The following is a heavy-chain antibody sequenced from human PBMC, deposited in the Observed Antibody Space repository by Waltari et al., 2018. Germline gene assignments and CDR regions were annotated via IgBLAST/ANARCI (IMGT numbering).Heavy chain of an antibody. V-gene: IGHV4-39*01. D-gene: IGHD3-9*01. Sequence: QLQLQESGPGLVKPWGTVSPICNVPGGSVYSTVYYWVWPRQPPGTGLEWIGSIYFSGNTYYNRSLRGRVSISVDKPKNQFFLRLSFVTAADTAVYYCARRGYDSLTCGFHSGLDVWGRGTTVTVSS. CDR3: ARRGYDSLTCGFHSGLDV. CDR1: GGSVYSTVYY. CDR2: IYFSGNT. J-gene: IGHJ6*02.